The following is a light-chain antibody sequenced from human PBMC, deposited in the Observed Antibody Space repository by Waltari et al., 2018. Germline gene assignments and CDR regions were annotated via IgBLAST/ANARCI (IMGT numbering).Light chain of an antibody. CDR3: SSYSRTSTLVV. J-gene: IGLJ2*01. CDR1: SGDVGGYTS. Sequence: QSALTQPASVSGSPGQSITFSCTGDSGDVGGYTSVSWYQQQPGKAPRLMIYDVSIRSSGVSNRFSGSKSGNTASLTISGLQAEDEADYYCSSYSRTSTLVVFGGGTKLAVL. CDR2: DVS. V-gene: IGLV2-14*03.